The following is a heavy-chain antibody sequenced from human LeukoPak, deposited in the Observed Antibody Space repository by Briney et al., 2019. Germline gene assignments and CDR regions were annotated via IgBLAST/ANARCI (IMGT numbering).Heavy chain of an antibody. V-gene: IGHV3-23*01. CDR1: GFTFSSYA. D-gene: IGHD3-3*01. Sequence: GGSLRLSCAASGFTFSSYAMSWVRQAPGKGLEWVSAISGSGGSTYYADSVKGRFTISRDNSKNTLYLQMNSLRAEDTAVYYCAKGLPGYDFWSGYPDGGRAGNWFDPWGQGTLVTVSS. CDR3: AKGLPGYDFWSGYPDGGRAGNWFDP. J-gene: IGHJ5*02. CDR2: ISGSGGST.